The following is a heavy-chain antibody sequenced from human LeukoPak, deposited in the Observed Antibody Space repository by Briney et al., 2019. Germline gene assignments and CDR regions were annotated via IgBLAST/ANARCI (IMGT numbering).Heavy chain of an antibody. CDR2: ISSSGSTI. J-gene: IGHJ4*02. CDR1: GFTVSNNY. Sequence: GGSLRLSCAASGFTVSNNYMNWVRQAPGKGLEWVSYISSSGSTIYYADSVKGRFTISRDNAKNSLYLQMNSLRAEDTAVYYCARVGYSYGLVYFDYWGQGTLVTVSS. V-gene: IGHV3-11*04. CDR3: ARVGYSYGLVYFDY. D-gene: IGHD5-18*01.